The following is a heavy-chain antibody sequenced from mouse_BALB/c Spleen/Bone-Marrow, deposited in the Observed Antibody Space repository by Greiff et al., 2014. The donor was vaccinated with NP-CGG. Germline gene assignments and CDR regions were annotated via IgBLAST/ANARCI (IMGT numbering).Heavy chain of an antibody. Sequence: EVQLQQSGAELVKPGASVKLSCTASGFNIKDTHMHWVKQWPEQGLEWIGRIDPANGNTKYDPKFQGKATITADTSSNTAYLQLSSLTSEDTAVYYCARWEYYAMDYWGQGTSVTVSS. CDR3: ARWEYYAMDY. D-gene: IGHD4-1*01. V-gene: IGHV14-3*02. J-gene: IGHJ4*01. CDR1: GFNIKDTH. CDR2: IDPANGNT.